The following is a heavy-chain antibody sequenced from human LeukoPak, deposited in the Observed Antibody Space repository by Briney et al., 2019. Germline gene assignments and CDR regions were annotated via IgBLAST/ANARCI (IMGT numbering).Heavy chain of an antibody. CDR3: ARMTTVTPYYYYYYGMDV. J-gene: IGHJ6*02. Sequence: ASVKVSCKASGYTFTSYVMSWVRQAPGQGLEWMGWINTNTGNPTYAQGFTGRFVFSLDTSVSTAYLQIGSLKAEDTAVYYCARMTTVTPYYYYYYGMDVWGQGTTVTVSS. V-gene: IGHV7-4-1*01. CDR2: INTNTGNP. D-gene: IGHD4-17*01. CDR1: GYTFTSYV.